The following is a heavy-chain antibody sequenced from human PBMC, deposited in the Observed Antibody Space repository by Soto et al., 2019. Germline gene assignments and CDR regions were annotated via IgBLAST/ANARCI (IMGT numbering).Heavy chain of an antibody. CDR2: IYWNDDK. J-gene: IGHJ4*02. D-gene: IGHD5-18*01. Sequence: QITLKESGPTLVNPTQTLTLTCTFSGFSLSTSGVGVGWIRQPPGKALEWLALIYWNDDKRYSPSLKSRLTITKDTSKNQVVLTMTNMDPVDTATYYCAHTLSQPAVDTAMVFGYWGQGTLVTVSS. V-gene: IGHV2-5*01. CDR3: AHTLSQPAVDTAMVFGY. CDR1: GFSLSTSGVG.